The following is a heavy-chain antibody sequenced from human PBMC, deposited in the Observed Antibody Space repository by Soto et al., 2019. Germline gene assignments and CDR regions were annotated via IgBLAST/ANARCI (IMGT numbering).Heavy chain of an antibody. D-gene: IGHD3-10*01. J-gene: IGHJ5*02. Sequence: SETLSLTCAVSGGSITSGNSYSWSWIRQPPGKGLEWIGSISHTGSTSYNPSLKSRLTMSVDKSKNQFSLRLSSVTAADMAVYYCARAVAPYFGTWFDPRGQRILVTLSP. CDR2: ISHTGST. CDR3: ARAVAPYFGTWFDP. V-gene: IGHV4-30-2*01. CDR1: GGSITSGNSYS.